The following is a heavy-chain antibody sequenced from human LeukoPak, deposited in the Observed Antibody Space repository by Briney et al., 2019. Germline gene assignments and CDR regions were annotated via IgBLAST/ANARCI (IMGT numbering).Heavy chain of an antibody. D-gene: IGHD3-10*01. Sequence: ASVKVSCKASGYTFPGYYMHWVRQAPGQGLEWMGWINPNSGGTNYAQKFQGWVTMTRDTSISTAYMELSRLRSDDTAVYYCARSMVRRAIYFDYWGQGTLVTVSS. J-gene: IGHJ4*02. CDR3: ARSMVRRAIYFDY. CDR1: GYTFPGYY. V-gene: IGHV1-2*04. CDR2: INPNSGGT.